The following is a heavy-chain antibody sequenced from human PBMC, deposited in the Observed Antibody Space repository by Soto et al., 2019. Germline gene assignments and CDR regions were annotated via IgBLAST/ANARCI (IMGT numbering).Heavy chain of an antibody. CDR1: GLSFNFYW. J-gene: IGHJ4*02. CDR3: ATSRAYSYEY. CDR2: IRPDGGEQ. Sequence: VQLVESGGDLVQPGGSLRLSCAASGLSFNFYWMSWVRQAPGKGLEWVANIRPDGGEQHYVDSVKGRFIFSRDNAQSSVSLQMNTLRVDDTAVYYCATSRAYSYEYWGQGTLVTVSS. V-gene: IGHV3-7*05. D-gene: IGHD5-18*01.